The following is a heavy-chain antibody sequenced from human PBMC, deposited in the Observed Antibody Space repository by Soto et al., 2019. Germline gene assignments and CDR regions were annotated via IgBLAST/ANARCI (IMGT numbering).Heavy chain of an antibody. D-gene: IGHD4-17*01. CDR3: ARDLRGHYGP. V-gene: IGHV3-21*06. Sequence: GGSLRLSCEVSGFNFRNFNMIWVRQAPGKGLEWVSSVSGSSSYIYYADSVKGRFTVSRDNANNLVFLQMNGLRPEDTAMYYCARDLRGHYGPWGQGTMVTVS. CDR1: GFNFRNFN. CDR2: VSGSSSYI. J-gene: IGHJ3*01.